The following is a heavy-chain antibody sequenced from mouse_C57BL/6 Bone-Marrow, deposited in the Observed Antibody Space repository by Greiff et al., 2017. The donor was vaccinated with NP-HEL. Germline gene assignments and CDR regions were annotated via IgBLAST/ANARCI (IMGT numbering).Heavy chain of an antibody. CDR2: ISSGGSST. CDR3: ARHKGKGYGSMDY. V-gene: IGHV5-6*01. CDR1: GFTFSSYG. Sequence: EVQLMESGGDLVKPGGSLKLSCAASGFTFSSYGMSWVRQTPDKGLEWLATISSGGSSTYYPDSVKGRFTISRDNAKNNRYMQVSSLKTEDTAMDDWARHKGKGYGSMDYWGQGTAATVSA. J-gene: IGHJ4*01. D-gene: IGHD2-2*01.